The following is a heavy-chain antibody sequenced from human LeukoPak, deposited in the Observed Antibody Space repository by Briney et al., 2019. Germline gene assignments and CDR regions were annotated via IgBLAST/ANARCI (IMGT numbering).Heavy chain of an antibody. Sequence: ASVKLSCKASGGTFSSYTISWVRQAPGQGLEWMGRIIPILGIANYAQKFQGRVTITADKSTSTAYMELSSLRSEDTAVYYCAREGPDCSSTSCVDYWGQGTLVTVSS. D-gene: IGHD2-2*01. CDR3: AREGPDCSSTSCVDY. V-gene: IGHV1-69*04. CDR1: GGTFSSYT. CDR2: IIPILGIA. J-gene: IGHJ4*02.